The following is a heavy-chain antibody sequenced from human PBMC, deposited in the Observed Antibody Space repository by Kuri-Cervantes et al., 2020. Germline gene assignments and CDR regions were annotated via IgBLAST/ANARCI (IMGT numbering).Heavy chain of an antibody. D-gene: IGHD4-17*01. CDR2: ISYDGSNK. V-gene: IGHV3-30*01. CDR1: GFTFSSYA. J-gene: IGHJ6*03. CDR3: ARVKSHGDYYYYYYMDV. Sequence: GESLKISCAASGFTFSSYAMHWVHQAPGKGLEWVAVISYDGSNKYYADSVKGRFTISRDNSKNTLYLQMNSLRAEDTAVYYCARVKSHGDYYYYYYMDVWGKGTTVTVSS.